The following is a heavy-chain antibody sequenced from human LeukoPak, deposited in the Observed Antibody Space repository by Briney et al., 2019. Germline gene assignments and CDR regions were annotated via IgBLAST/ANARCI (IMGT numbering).Heavy chain of an antibody. D-gene: IGHD3-22*01. CDR2: IYYSGST. Sequence: SETLSLTCTVSGGSISSYYWSRIRQPPGKGLEWIGYIYYSGSTNYNPSLKSRVTISVDTSKNQFSLKLSSVTAADTAVYYCATGSGYYSGWYFDYWGQGTLVTVSS. J-gene: IGHJ4*02. CDR3: ATGSGYYSGWYFDY. V-gene: IGHV4-59*08. CDR1: GGSISSYY.